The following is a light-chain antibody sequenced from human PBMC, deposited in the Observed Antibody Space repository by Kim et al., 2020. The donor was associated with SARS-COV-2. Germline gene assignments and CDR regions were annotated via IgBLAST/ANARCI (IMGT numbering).Light chain of an antibody. CDR2: DAS. CDR3: QQRSNWPLT. Sequence: LAPGGRSTPTRRASQSVSSYLAWYQQKPGQAPRLLIYDASNRATGIPARFSGSGSGTDFTLTISSLEPEDFAVYYCQQRSNWPLTFGGGTKVDIK. V-gene: IGKV3-11*01. CDR1: QSVSSY. J-gene: IGKJ4*01.